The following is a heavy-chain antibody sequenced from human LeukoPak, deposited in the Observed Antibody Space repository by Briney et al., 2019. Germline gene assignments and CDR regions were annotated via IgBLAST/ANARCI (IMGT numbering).Heavy chain of an antibody. CDR2: ISYDGSNK. CDR1: GFTFSSYG. J-gene: IGHJ6*02. CDR3: ARVLEPSVAVAGYYYYGMDV. V-gene: IGHV3-30*03. Sequence: PGGSLRLSCAASGFTFSSYGMHWVRQAPGKGLEWVAVISYDGSNKYYADSVKGRFTISRDNSKNTLYLQMNSLRAEDTAVYYCARVLEPSVAVAGYYYYGMDVWGQGTTVTVSS. D-gene: IGHD6-19*01.